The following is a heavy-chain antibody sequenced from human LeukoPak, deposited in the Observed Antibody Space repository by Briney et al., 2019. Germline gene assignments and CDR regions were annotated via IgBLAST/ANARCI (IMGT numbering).Heavy chain of an antibody. D-gene: IGHD4-11*01. V-gene: IGHV1-2*02. CDR1: GYTFTGYY. Sequence: GASVKVSCKASGYTFTGYYMHWVRQAPGQGLEWMGWINPNSGGTNYAQKFQGRVTMTRDTSISTAYMELSRLRSDDTAVYYCARGLHLRREGKGLDAFDIWGQGTMVTVSS. CDR3: ARGLHLRREGKGLDAFDI. J-gene: IGHJ3*02. CDR2: INPNSGGT.